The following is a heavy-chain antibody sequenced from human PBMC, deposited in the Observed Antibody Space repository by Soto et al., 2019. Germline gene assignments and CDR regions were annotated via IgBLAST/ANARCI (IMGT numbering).Heavy chain of an antibody. CDR1: GFTVSSNY. CDR3: ARDLGLDAFDI. J-gene: IGHJ3*02. V-gene: IGHV3-53*01. CDR2: IYSGGST. Sequence: GGSLRLSCAASGFTVSSNYMSWVRQAPGKGLEWVSVIYSGGSTYYADSVKGRFTISRDNSKNTLYLQMNSLRAEDTAVYYCARDLGLDAFDIWGQGTMVTVPS.